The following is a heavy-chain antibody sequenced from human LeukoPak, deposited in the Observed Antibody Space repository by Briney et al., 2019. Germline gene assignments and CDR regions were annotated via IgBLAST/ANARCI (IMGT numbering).Heavy chain of an antibody. J-gene: IGHJ4*02. CDR1: GFTFRSHG. CDR3: AKDAGLIRGVPHWYFDY. D-gene: IGHD3-10*01. V-gene: IGHV3-30*18. Sequence: GRSLRLSCAASGFTFRSHGMHWVRQAPGMGLEWVAAMSYDRRDEFYAESVRGRFTISRDNSENTLYLQMDSLRPEDTAVYYCAKDAGLIRGVPHWYFDYWGPGSLVTVSS. CDR2: MSYDRRDE.